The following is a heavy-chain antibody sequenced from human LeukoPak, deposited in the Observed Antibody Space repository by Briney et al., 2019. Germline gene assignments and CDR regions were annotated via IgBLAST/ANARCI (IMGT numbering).Heavy chain of an antibody. J-gene: IGHJ5*02. CDR3: ARVIFHDYSNYGWFDP. Sequence: ASVKVSCKASGYTFTSYAMNWVRQAPGQGLEWMGWINTNTGNPTYTQGFTGRFVFSLDTSVSTPYLQISSLKAEDTAVYYCARVIFHDYSNYGWFDPWGQGTLVTVSS. CDR2: INTNTGNP. CDR1: GYTFTSYA. D-gene: IGHD4-11*01. V-gene: IGHV7-4-1*02.